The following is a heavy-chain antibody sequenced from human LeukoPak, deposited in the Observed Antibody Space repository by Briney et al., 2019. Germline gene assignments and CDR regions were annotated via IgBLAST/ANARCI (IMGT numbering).Heavy chain of an antibody. CDR3: ARFYDTSGYLDC. CDR2: IYDGGIT. D-gene: IGHD3-22*01. V-gene: IGHV3-66*01. CDR1: GFTVSTKF. Sequence: GGSLRLSCAASGFTVSTKFMSWVRQAPGKGLEWVSVIYDGGITYYADSVKDRFTISGDNSKNMLFLQMNSLRAEDTAVYYCARFYDTSGYLDCWGQGTLVTVSS. J-gene: IGHJ4*02.